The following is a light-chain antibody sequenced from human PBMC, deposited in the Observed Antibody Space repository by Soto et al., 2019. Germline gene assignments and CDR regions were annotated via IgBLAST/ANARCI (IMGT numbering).Light chain of an antibody. V-gene: IGKV3-11*01. CDR2: DAS. J-gene: IGKJ4*01. CDR1: QSVSSY. Sequence: EIVLTQSPATLSLSLGERATLSCRASQSVSSYLVWYQQKPGQAPRLLIYDASNRAPGIPARFSGSGSGTDFTLTISSLVPEDFAVYYCQQRSDWPPLTFGGGTKVEIK. CDR3: QQRSDWPPLT.